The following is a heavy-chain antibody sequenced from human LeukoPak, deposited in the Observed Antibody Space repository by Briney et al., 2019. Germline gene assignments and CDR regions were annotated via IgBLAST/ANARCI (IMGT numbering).Heavy chain of an antibody. CDR1: GGSISSYY. Sequence: SETLSLTCTVSGGSISSYYWGWIRQPPGKGLEWIGSIYYSGSTYYNPSLKSRVTISVDTSKNQFSLKLSSVTAADTAVYYCASHSSGYYRKHDYWGQGTLVTVSS. CDR3: ASHSSGYYRKHDY. J-gene: IGHJ4*02. V-gene: IGHV4-39*01. CDR2: IYYSGST. D-gene: IGHD3-22*01.